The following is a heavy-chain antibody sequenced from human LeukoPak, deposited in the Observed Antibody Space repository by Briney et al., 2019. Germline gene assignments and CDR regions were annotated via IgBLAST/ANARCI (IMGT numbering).Heavy chain of an antibody. CDR3: AKGAQYDFWSGYTLEYFDV. CDR1: VYTFRSYD. V-gene: IGHV3-23*01. D-gene: IGHD3-3*01. CDR2: FSASGSST. Sequence: GGSLRLSCAASVYTFRSYDMNCVRQSPGKGLEGVTFFSASGSSTHYADSVKERFTISRDKSNNTLYLQINSLRAEDTAAYYCAKGAQYDFWSGYTLEYFDVWGKGTLVTVSS. J-gene: IGHJ4*02.